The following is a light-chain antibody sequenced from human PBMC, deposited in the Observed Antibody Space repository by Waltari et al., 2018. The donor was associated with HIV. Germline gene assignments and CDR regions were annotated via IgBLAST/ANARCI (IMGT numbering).Light chain of an antibody. J-gene: IGLJ3*02. Sequence: QAGLIQSPSASRALRQSATITCTGTYNNVGFEGTVWLQQHHGLPSKLLFRRNNRRPSGIYERFSASRSGSTASLTISGLQPEDEADYYCSAWDSRLSVWQFGGGTRLTVL. V-gene: IGLV10-54*04. CDR2: RNN. CDR1: YNNVGFEG. CDR3: SAWDSRLSVWQ.